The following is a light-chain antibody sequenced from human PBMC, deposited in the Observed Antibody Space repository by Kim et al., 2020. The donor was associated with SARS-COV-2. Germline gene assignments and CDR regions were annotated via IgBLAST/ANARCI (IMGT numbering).Light chain of an antibody. V-gene: IGKV1-13*02. CDR2: DAS. CDR1: QVIRST. J-gene: IGKJ5*01. Sequence: AIQLTQSPSSLSASVGDRVTITCRASQVIRSTLAWYQQKPGKSPNLLIYDASTLESGVPSRFSGSGYGTDFTLTISSLQADDFAAYYCQQFYGYPLTFGQGTRLEIK. CDR3: QQFYGYPLT.